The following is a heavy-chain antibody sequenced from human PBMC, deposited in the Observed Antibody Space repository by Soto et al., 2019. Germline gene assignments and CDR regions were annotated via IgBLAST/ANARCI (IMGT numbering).Heavy chain of an antibody. J-gene: IGHJ4*02. Sequence: DSVRGRFTISRDNSKSTLYLQMNSLRAEDTAVYYCARVKGGPMTIDYWGQGTLGTVSS. CDR3: ARVKGGPMTIDY. D-gene: IGHD3-22*01. V-gene: IGHV3-30*07.